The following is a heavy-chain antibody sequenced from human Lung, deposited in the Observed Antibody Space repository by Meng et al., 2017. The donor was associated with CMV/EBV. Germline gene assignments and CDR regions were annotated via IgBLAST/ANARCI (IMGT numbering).Heavy chain of an antibody. CDR1: GDPITIHNW. Sequence: ESGPALADPWATQSLTSAVSGDPITIHNWWSWVRQTPVEGLEWIGEIPHRGSSAYNPSLKSRVSMSIDKSKNQFSLKLTSLTAADTAVYHCLRRSGGSVWGQGTLVTVSS. D-gene: IGHD3-10*01. V-gene: IGHV4-4*02. J-gene: IGHJ1*01. CDR2: IPHRGSS. CDR3: LRRSGGSV.